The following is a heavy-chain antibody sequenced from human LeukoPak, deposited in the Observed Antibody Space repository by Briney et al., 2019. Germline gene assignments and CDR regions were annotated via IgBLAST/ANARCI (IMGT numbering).Heavy chain of an antibody. Sequence: GGSLRLSCRASGFIFSSYALNWVRRAPGQGLEWVSSISSSSGDIYYTDSVKGRFTISRDNAGKSLYLQMNSLRVEDTAVYYCVRDYGGSSGAFDLWGQGTMVTVSS. V-gene: IGHV3-21*01. CDR1: GFIFSSYA. CDR3: VRDYGGSSGAFDL. J-gene: IGHJ3*01. D-gene: IGHD4-23*01. CDR2: ISSSSGDI.